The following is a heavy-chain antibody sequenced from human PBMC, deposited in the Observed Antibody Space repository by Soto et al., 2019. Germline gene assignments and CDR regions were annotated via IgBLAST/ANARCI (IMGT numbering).Heavy chain of an antibody. D-gene: IGHD3-22*01. V-gene: IGHV1-69*01. J-gene: IGHJ3*02. CDR1: GGTFSSYA. Sequence: QVQLVQSGAEVKKPGSSVKVSCKASGGTFSSYAISWVRQAPGQGLEWMGGIIPIFGTANYAQKFQGRVTITADESTSTADMELSSLRSEDTAVYYCARDGRDYDSSTAGAFDIWGQGTMVTVSS. CDR2: IIPIFGTA. CDR3: ARDGRDYDSSTAGAFDI.